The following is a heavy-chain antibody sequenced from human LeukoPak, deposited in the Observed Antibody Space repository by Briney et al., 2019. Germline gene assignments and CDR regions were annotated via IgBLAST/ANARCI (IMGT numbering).Heavy chain of an antibody. CDR3: ARDASYYDFWSGYYTDGGGDY. CDR2: INPNSGGT. Sequence: ASVKVSCKASGYTFTGYYMHWVRQAPGQGLEWMGWINPNSGGTNYAQKFQGRVTMTRDTSISTAYMELSRLRSDDTAVYYCARDASYYDFWSGYYTDGGGDYWGQGTLVTVSS. V-gene: IGHV1-2*02. J-gene: IGHJ4*02. CDR1: GYTFTGYY. D-gene: IGHD3-3*01.